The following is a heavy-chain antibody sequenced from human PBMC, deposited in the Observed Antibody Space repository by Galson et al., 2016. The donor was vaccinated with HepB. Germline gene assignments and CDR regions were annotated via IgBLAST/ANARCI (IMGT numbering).Heavy chain of an antibody. D-gene: IGHD3-22*01. Sequence: LSLTCTVSSGSISSGGYSWNWIRQPPGKGLEWIGYIYHTGSTYYNPSLKSRVIISVDRSKNQFSLKLSSVTAADTAVYYCARWLLRFDYWGQGTLVTVSA. J-gene: IGHJ4*02. V-gene: IGHV4-30-2*01. CDR3: ARWLLRFDY. CDR2: IYHTGST. CDR1: SGSISSGGYS.